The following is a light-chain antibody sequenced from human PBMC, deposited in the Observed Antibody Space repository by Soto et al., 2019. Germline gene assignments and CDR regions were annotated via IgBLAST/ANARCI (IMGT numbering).Light chain of an antibody. J-gene: IGKJ5*01. Sequence: DIIMTQSPAPPSVSPGEKDTLSCRARQNVSSNLAWYQQKPGQAPRLLIYDASTRATGIPARFSGSGSGTEFTLTISSLQSEDFAVYYCQQYNNWPPITFGQGTRLEIK. CDR3: QQYNNWPPIT. CDR1: QNVSSN. V-gene: IGKV3-15*01. CDR2: DAS.